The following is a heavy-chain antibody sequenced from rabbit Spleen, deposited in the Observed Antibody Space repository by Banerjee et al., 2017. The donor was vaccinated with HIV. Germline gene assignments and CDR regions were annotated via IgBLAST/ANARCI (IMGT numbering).Heavy chain of an antibody. V-gene: IGHV1S40*01. D-gene: IGHD1-1*01. CDR2: IDTNDGDT. J-gene: IGHJ2*01. CDR3: ARNYVNAFDP. CDR1: GFSFSSNW. Sequence: QSLEESGGDLVKPGASPTLTCKASGFSFSSNWICWVRQAPGKGLEWIACIDTNDGDTDYANWPKGRFTISKTSSTTVTLQMTSLTAADTATYFCARNYVNAFDPWGQGTLVTVS.